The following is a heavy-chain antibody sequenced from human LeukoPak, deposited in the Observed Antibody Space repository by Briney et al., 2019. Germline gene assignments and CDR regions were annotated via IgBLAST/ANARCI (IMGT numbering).Heavy chain of an antibody. CDR1: GHTFTSYA. V-gene: IGHV1-3*01. J-gene: IGHJ5*02. Sequence: ASVKVSCKASGHTFTSYAMHWVRQAPGQRLEWMGWINAGNGNTKYSQKFQGRVTITRDTSASTAYMELSSLRSEDTAVYYCARDYYGGKPYNWFDPWGQGTLVTVSS. CDR3: ARDYYGGKPYNWFDP. CDR2: INAGNGNT. D-gene: IGHD3-10*01.